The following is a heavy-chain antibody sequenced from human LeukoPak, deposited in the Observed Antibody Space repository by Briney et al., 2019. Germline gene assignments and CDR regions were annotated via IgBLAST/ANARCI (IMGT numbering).Heavy chain of an antibody. CDR1: GYTFTSYG. CDR3: ARGLYYYDSGGRYFDY. V-gene: IGHV1-18*01. D-gene: IGHD3-22*01. J-gene: IGHJ4*02. Sequence: ASVKVSCKASGYTFTSYGISWVRQAPGQGLEWMGWISAYNGNTNYAQKLQGRVTMTTDTSTSTAYMELRSLRSDDTAVYYCARGLYYYDSGGRYFDYWGQGTLVTVSS. CDR2: ISAYNGNT.